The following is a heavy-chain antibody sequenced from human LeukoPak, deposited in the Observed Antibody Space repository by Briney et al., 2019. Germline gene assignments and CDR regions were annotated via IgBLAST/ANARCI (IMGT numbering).Heavy chain of an antibody. CDR3: AKGWLLGPDYFDY. CDR2: IRFDGTNK. V-gene: IGHV3-30*02. D-gene: IGHD3-9*01. J-gene: IGHJ4*02. Sequence: QPGGSLRLSCAASGFTFSNFGMHWVRQAPGKGLEWVTFIRFDGTNKYYADSVKGRFTISRDNSKNTLYLQMNSLRAEDTAVYYCAKGWLLGPDYFDYWGQGTLVTVSS. CDR1: GFTFSNFG.